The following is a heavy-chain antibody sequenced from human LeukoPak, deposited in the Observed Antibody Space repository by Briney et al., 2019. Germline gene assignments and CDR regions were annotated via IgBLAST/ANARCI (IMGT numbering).Heavy chain of an antibody. CDR1: GYSFTSYW. V-gene: IGHV5-51*01. CDR2: IYPGDPDT. D-gene: IGHD5-24*01. CDR3: AILNHPDGRVY. J-gene: IGHJ4*02. Sequence: GESLKIFCKGSGYSFTSYWIGWVRQMPGKGLEWMGIIYPGDPDTRYSPSFQGQVTISADKSISTAYLQWSSLKASDTAIYYCAILNHPDGRVYWGQGTLVTVSS.